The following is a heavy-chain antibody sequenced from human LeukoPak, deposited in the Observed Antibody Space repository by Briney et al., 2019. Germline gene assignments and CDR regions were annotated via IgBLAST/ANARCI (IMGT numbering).Heavy chain of an antibody. D-gene: IGHD2-2*01. J-gene: IGHJ3*02. Sequence: GASVKVSCKASGGTFSINAITWVRQAPGQGLEWMGGIIPMSETPKYTQKFQGRVTIATDESTNTAYMELSSLRSEDTAVYYCARDKNSGERVSNSCYGVWPLDIWGQGTMVTVSS. CDR2: IIPMSETP. CDR3: ARDKNSGERVSNSCYGVWPLDI. V-gene: IGHV1-69*05. CDR1: GGTFSINA.